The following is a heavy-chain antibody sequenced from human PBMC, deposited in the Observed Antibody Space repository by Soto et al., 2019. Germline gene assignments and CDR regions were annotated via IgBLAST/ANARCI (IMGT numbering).Heavy chain of an antibody. CDR1: GFTFISYA. D-gene: IGHD5-12*01. V-gene: IGHV3-64D*06. CDR2: VRGNGDPP. Sequence: WGSLRLSCSASGFTFISYAIHFVRHSPGKGLEYVSGVRGNGDPPFYADSVKGRFTISRDNSKNTLYLQMSSLSADDTAVYYCVKSRGGNNFDFFDWGQGALVTVSS. CDR3: VKSRGGNNFDFFD. J-gene: IGHJ4*02.